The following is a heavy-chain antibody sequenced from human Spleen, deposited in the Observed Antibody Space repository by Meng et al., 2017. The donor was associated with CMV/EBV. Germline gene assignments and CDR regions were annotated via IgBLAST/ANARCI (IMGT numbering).Heavy chain of an antibody. CDR3: ARTRRTIFGVVIPSYYFDY. CDR1: GGSFRGYY. V-gene: IGHV4-34*01. D-gene: IGHD3-3*01. CDR2: INHSGST. J-gene: IGHJ4*02. Sequence: SESLSLTCAVYGGSFRGYYWSWIRQPPGKGLEWIGEINHSGSTNYNPSLKSRVTISVDTSKNQFSLTLSSVTAADTAVYYCARTRRTIFGVVIPSYYFDYWGQGTLVTVSS.